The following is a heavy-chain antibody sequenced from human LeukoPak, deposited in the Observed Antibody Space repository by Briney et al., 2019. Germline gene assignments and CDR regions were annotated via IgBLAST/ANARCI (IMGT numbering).Heavy chain of an antibody. CDR1: GFSLSDYY. Sequence: GSLRLSCAASGFSLSDYYMSWIRQVPGKGLEWVSYIRSTGNIIYYADSVKGRFTISRDNAKTSLYLQMNSLRAEDTAVYYCARGLGYNIYWGQGTLVTVSS. CDR3: ARGLGYNIY. D-gene: IGHD1-14*01. V-gene: IGHV3-11*01. J-gene: IGHJ4*02. CDR2: IRSTGNII.